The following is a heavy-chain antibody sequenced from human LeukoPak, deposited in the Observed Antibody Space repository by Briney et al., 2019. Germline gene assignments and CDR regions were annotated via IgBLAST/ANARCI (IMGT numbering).Heavy chain of an antibody. D-gene: IGHD3-10*01. CDR1: GGSISSYY. J-gene: IGHJ6*02. Sequence: PSETLSLTCTVSGGSISSYYWSWIRQPPGKGLEWIGYIYYSGSTNYNPSLKSRVTISVDTSKNQFSLKLSSVTAADTAVYYCASSSWFGELFPSYYYGMDVWGQGTTVTVSS. CDR2: IYYSGST. CDR3: ASSSWFGELFPSYYYGMDV. V-gene: IGHV4-59*01.